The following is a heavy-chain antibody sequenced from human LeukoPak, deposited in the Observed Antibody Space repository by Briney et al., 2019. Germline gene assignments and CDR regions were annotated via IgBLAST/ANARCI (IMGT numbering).Heavy chain of an antibody. Sequence: GASVKVSCKASGYTFTSYGISWVRQAPGQGLEWMGWINPNSGGTNYAQKFQGWFTMTRDTSISTAYMELSRLRSDDTAVYYCARDIGPPGYSYGPVLYGMDVWGQGTTVTVSS. D-gene: IGHD5-18*01. J-gene: IGHJ6*02. CDR1: GYTFTSYG. CDR3: ARDIGPPGYSYGPVLYGMDV. CDR2: INPNSGGT. V-gene: IGHV1-2*04.